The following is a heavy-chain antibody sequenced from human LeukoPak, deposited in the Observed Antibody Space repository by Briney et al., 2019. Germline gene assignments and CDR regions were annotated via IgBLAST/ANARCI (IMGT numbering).Heavy chain of an antibody. CDR3: AASYSSGWYVY. CDR2: IVVGGGNT. CDR1: GFTFTSSA. D-gene: IGHD6-19*01. J-gene: IGHJ4*02. Sequence: GASVKVSCKASGFTFTSSAMQWVRQARGQRLEWIGWIVVGGGNTNYAQKFQERVTITRDMSTSTAYMELSSLRSEDTAVYYCAASYSSGWYVYWGQGTLVTVSS. V-gene: IGHV1-58*02.